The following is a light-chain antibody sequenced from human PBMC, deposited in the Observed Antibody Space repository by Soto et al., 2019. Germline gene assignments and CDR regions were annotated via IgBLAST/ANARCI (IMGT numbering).Light chain of an antibody. V-gene: IGLV2-14*01. Sequence: QSALTQPASVSGSPGQWITISCTGTSSDVGGYNYVSWYQQHPGKAPKLMIYEVSNRPSGVSNRFSGSKSGNTASLTISGLQAEDEADYYCSSYTSSSTLNVFGTGTKVTVL. CDR1: SSDVGGYNY. CDR3: SSYTSSSTLNV. J-gene: IGLJ1*01. CDR2: EVS.